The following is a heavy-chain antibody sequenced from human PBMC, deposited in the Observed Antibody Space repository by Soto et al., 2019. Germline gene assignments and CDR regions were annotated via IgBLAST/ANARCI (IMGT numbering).Heavy chain of an antibody. J-gene: IGHJ6*02. Sequence: QVQLVQSGAEVKNPGASVKVSCKASGYRFTSYGIGWVRQAPGQGLEWMGWINAYNGNTNYAQNLQGRVTLTTDTSTSTAYMELRSLRSHDTAVYYCAMVDVYVTPSPQDVWGQGTTVTVSS. CDR3: AMVDVYVTPSPQDV. CDR1: GYRFTSYG. V-gene: IGHV1-18*01. CDR2: INAYNGNT. D-gene: IGHD3-16*01.